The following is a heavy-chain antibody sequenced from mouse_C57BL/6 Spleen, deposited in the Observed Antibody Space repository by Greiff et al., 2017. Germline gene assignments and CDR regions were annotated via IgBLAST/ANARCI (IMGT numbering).Heavy chain of an antibody. CDR3: AKNDYYGYDGAMDD. J-gene: IGHJ4*01. D-gene: IGHD2-2*01. V-gene: IGHV2-4*01. CDR2: IWSGGST. Sequence: QVQLQQSGPGLVPPSQSLSITCTVSGFSLTSYGVHWVRQPPGKGLEWLGVIWSGGSTDYNAAFISRLSISKDNSKSQVFFKRNSLQADDTAIYDCAKNDYYGYDGAMDDWGQGTSVTVSS. CDR1: GFSLTSYG.